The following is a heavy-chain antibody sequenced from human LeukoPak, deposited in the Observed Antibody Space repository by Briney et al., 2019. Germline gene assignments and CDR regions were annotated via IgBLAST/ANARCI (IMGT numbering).Heavy chain of an antibody. CDR3: ARDRSAYDYDKRWFYYYMDV. J-gene: IGHJ6*03. D-gene: IGHD5-12*01. Sequence: GGSLRLSCAASGFTFSSYGMHWVRQAPGKGLEWVAFIRYDGSNKYYADSVKGRFTISRDNSKNTLYLHVNSLRPEDTAVYYCARDRSAYDYDKRWFYYYMDVWGKGTTVTISS. CDR1: GFTFSSYG. V-gene: IGHV3-30*02. CDR2: IRYDGSNK.